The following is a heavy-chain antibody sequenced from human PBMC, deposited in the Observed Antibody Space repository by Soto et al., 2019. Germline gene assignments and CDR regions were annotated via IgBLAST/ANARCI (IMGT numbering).Heavy chain of an antibody. D-gene: IGHD2-2*01. CDR1: GGTFSSYA. J-gene: IGHJ6*02. V-gene: IGHV1-69*06. CDR2: IIPIFGTA. CDR3: ASCSSTSCYVLNYYYGMDV. Sequence: VKVSCKASGGTFSSYAISWVRQAPGQGLEWMGGIIPIFGTANYAQKFQGRVTITADKSTSTAYMELSSLRSEDTAVYYCASCSSTSCYVLNYYYGMDVWGQGTTVTVSS.